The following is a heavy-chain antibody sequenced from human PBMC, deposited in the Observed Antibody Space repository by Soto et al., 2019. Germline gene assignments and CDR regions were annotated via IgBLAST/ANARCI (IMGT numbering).Heavy chain of an antibody. CDR2: RYYSEST. D-gene: IGHD2-15*01. CDR3: ARTKCSGGSCYSWSLDY. CDR1: GGSITTGGYY. V-gene: IGHV4-31*03. J-gene: IGHJ4*02. Sequence: SETLSLTCTVSGGSITTGGYYLIWIRQLPWKGLEWIGHRYYSESTYYNPSLKRRVSISLDTSKNQFSLKLSFVTAADTAMYYCARTKCSGGSCYSWSLDYWGQGTPVTVSS.